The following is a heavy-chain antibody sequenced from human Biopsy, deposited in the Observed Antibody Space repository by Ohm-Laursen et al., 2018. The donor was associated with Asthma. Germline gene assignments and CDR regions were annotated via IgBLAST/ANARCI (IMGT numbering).Heavy chain of an antibody. V-gene: IGHV1-3*01. CDR1: GYNFISFA. J-gene: IGHJ3*02. D-gene: IGHD3-9*01. Sequence: ASVKVSCNVSGYNFISFAIHWVRQAPGQRLEWMGWINAGNGNTKYSQKFQGRVSITRDTSASTAYMELRSLRSEDTAAYYCARTYYDFLTGQVKDAFGIWGQGTMVTVSS. CDR3: ARTYYDFLTGQVKDAFGI. CDR2: INAGNGNT.